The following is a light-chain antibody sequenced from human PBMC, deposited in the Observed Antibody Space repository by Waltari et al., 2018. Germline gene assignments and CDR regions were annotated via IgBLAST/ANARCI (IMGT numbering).Light chain of an antibody. V-gene: IGKV1-39*01. J-gene: IGKJ1*01. CDR2: VAS. Sequence: DIQMTQSPSSLSASVGDSVPITCRASQSISSYLNWYQQKPGKAPKRLIYVASSLESGVPSRFSGSGSGTDFTLTISSLQPEDFATYYCQQSYSTPWTFGQGTKVEIK. CDR3: QQSYSTPWT. CDR1: QSISSY.